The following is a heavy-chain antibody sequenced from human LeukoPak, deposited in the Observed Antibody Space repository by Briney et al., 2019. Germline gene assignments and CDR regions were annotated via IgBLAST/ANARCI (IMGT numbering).Heavy chain of an antibody. J-gene: IGHJ6*03. CDR2: ISANGDTT. CDR3: ARKYCSGSSCYGVIDV. D-gene: IGHD2-2*01. V-gene: IGHV3-64*01. CDR1: GFTFSSYA. Sequence: GGSLRLSCAASGFTFSSYAMYWVRQAPGKGLEYVSVISANGDTTYYANPVKGRFTISRDNSKSTEHLQVGSLRAEDMAVYYCARKYCSGSSCYGVIDVWGKGTTVTVSS.